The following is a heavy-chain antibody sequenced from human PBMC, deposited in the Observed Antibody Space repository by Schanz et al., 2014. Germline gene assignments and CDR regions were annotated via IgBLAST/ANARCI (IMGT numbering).Heavy chain of an antibody. J-gene: IGHJ4*02. Sequence: VQLVESGGDLVQPGGSLRLSCSASGFTFSTYAMSWVRQAPGKGLEWVAVIRYDGRNKNFVESVKGRFTISRDNSNSTVYLQMNTLRAEDTAVYYCARDLNRCGGDCYSGWGQGTLVTVSS. CDR1: GFTFSTYA. D-gene: IGHD2-21*02. CDR3: ARDLNRCGGDCYSG. CDR2: IRYDGRNK. V-gene: IGHV3-33*08.